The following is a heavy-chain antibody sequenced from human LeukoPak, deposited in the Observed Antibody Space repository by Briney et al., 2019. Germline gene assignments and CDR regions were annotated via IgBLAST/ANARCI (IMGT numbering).Heavy chain of an antibody. CDR3: ARGRIAVSVFDF. CDR1: GFTFSNYE. D-gene: IGHD6-19*01. CDR2: ISSSGSSI. V-gene: IGHV3-48*03. J-gene: IGHJ4*02. Sequence: GGSLRLSCAASGFTFSNYEMNWVRQAPGKGLEWVSYISSSGSSINYADSVKGRFTTSRDNAENSLSLQMNSLRAEDTAVYYCARGRIAVSVFDFWGQGTLVTVSS.